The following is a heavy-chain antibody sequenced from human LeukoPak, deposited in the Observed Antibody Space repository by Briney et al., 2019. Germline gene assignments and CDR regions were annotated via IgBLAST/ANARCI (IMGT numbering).Heavy chain of an antibody. CDR1: GFTFSSYA. CDR3: ARDRDSRGYYYPY. D-gene: IGHD3-22*01. CDR2: MSYDGSNK. V-gene: IGHV3-30-3*01. Sequence: GGSLRLSCAASGFTFSSYAMHWVRQAPGKGLEWVAVMSYDGSNKYYADSVKGRFTISRDNSKNTLYLQMNSLRAEDTAVYYCARDRDSRGYYYPYWGQGTLVTVSS. J-gene: IGHJ4*02.